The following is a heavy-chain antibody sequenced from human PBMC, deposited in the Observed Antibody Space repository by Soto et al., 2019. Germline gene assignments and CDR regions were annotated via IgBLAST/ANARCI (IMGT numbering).Heavy chain of an antibody. Sequence: PGGSLRLSCAASGFTFSSYGMHWVRQAPGKGLEWVAVISYDGSNKYYADSVKGRFTISRDNSKNTLYLQMNSLRAEDTAVYYCAKDHGGVGWLDYWGQGTLVTVPQ. CDR2: ISYDGSNK. CDR1: GFTFSSYG. D-gene: IGHD4-17*01. V-gene: IGHV3-30*18. CDR3: AKDHGGVGWLDY. J-gene: IGHJ4*02.